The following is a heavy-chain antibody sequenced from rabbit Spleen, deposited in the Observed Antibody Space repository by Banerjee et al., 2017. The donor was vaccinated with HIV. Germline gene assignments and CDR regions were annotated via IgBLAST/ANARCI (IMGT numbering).Heavy chain of an antibody. CDR1: GFSFSSSYY. CDR3: ARTYDDSGISLAKDWLDL. J-gene: IGHJ5*01. D-gene: IGHD2-1*01. V-gene: IGHV1S45*01. CDR2: IWIGSSGNT. Sequence: QEQLVESGGGLVQPEGSLTLTCTASGFSFSSSYYMCWVRQAPGKGLEWIGCIWIGSSGNTYYASWAKGRFTITKTSSTTVALKMTSLTGADTATYFCARTYDDSGISLAKDWLDLWGPGTLVTVS.